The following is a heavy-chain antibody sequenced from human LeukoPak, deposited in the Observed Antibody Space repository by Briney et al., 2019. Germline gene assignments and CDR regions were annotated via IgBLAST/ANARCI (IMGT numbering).Heavy chain of an antibody. CDR3: ATRMDAFDI. Sequence: ASVKVSCKASGYTFTSYDINWVRQAPGQGLEWMGWMTPDSGNTGYAQKFQGRVTLTRDTSIRAAYMELSSLRSEDTAVYYCATRMDAFDIWGQGTMVTVSS. CDR2: MTPDSGNT. CDR1: GYTFTSYD. J-gene: IGHJ3*02. V-gene: IGHV1-8*01.